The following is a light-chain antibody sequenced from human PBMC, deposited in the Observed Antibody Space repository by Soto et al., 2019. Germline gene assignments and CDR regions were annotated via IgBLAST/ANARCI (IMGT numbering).Light chain of an antibody. J-gene: IGKJ1*01. CDR1: QAINKY. Sequence: DIQMTQSPSSLSASVGDRVTITCRASQAINKYLAWYQQRPGQVPQLLIYGASTLQSGVPSRFSGSGFGTDFTLTISGLQPEDAATYFCQKYNSAPRTFGQGTKVE. V-gene: IGKV1-27*01. CDR2: GAS. CDR3: QKYNSAPRT.